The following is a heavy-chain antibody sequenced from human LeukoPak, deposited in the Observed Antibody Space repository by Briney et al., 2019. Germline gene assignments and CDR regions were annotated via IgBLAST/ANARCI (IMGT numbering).Heavy chain of an antibody. V-gene: IGHV7-4-1*02. D-gene: IGHD7-27*01. J-gene: IGHJ3*02. CDR3: ARDHVKLGSNFHPFDAFDI. CDR1: GYTFTSYA. CDR2: INTNTGNP. Sequence: ASVKVSCKASGYTFTSYAMNWVRQAPGQGLEWMGWINTNTGNPTYAQGFTGRFVFSLDTSVSTAYLQISSLKAEDTAVYCCARDHVKLGSNFHPFDAFDIWGQGTMVTVSS.